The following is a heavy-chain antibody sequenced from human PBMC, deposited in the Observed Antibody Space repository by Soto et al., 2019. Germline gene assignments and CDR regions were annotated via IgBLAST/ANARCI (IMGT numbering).Heavy chain of an antibody. CDR2: IIPIFGTA. CDR3: AREATVMATIPVLYYYYGMDV. D-gene: IGHD5-12*01. J-gene: IGHJ6*02. V-gene: IGHV1-69*13. CDR1: GGTFSSYA. Sequence: ASVKVSCKASGGTFSSYAISWVRQAPGQGLEWMGGIIPIFGTANYAQKFQGRVTITADESTSTAYMELSSLRPEDTAVYYCAREATVMATIPVLYYYYGMDVWGQGTTVTVSS.